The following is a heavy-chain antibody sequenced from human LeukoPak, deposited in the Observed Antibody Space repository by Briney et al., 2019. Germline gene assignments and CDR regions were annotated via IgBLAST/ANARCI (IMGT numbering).Heavy chain of an antibody. Sequence: PSETLSLTCTVSGGSIRSSSYYWGWIRKPRGKGLEWFGSIYYSGSTYYNPSLKSRVTISVDTSKNQFSLKLSSVTAADTAVYYCARQATTVTTTAYYFDYWGQGTLVTVSS. J-gene: IGHJ4*02. CDR1: GGSIRSSSYY. CDR2: IYYSGST. V-gene: IGHV4-39*01. CDR3: ARQATTVTTTAYYFDY. D-gene: IGHD4-17*01.